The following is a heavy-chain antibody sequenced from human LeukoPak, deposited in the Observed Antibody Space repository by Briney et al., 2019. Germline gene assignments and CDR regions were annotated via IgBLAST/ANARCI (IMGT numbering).Heavy chain of an antibody. CDR3: AREVITGNFDY. D-gene: IGHD1-20*01. Sequence: SETLSLTCTVSGGSISSGDYYWSWIRQPPGKGLEWIGYIYYSGSTNYNPSLKSRVTISVDTSKNQFSLKLSSVTAADTAVYYCAREVITGNFDYWGQGTLVTVSS. CDR2: IYYSGST. CDR1: GGSISSGDYY. J-gene: IGHJ4*02. V-gene: IGHV4-61*08.